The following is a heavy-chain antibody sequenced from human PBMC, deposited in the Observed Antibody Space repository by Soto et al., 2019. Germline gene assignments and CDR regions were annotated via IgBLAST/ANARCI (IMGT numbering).Heavy chain of an antibody. CDR1: GGSISSYY. J-gene: IGHJ3*02. D-gene: IGHD3-3*01. Sequence: ASETLSLTCTVSGGSISSYYWSWIRQPPGKGLGWIGYIYYSGSTNYNPSLKSRVTISVDTSKNQFSLKLSSVTAADTAVYYCARSGNDAFDIWGQGTMVTVSS. V-gene: IGHV4-59*01. CDR2: IYYSGST. CDR3: ARSGNDAFDI.